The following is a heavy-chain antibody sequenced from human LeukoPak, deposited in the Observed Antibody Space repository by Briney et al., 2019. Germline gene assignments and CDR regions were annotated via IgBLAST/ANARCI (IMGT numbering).Heavy chain of an antibody. V-gene: IGHV4-59*01. CDR2: IYYSGIT. CDR3: ARGGWDNDY. D-gene: IGHD6-19*01. CDR1: GRSISTNY. J-gene: IGHJ4*02. Sequence: SETLSLTCTVSGRSISTNYRSWIRQPPGKGLEWNGYIYYSGITNYNPSLKSRFTMSVDTSKNQFSLKLSSVAAADTALYYCARGGWDNDYWGQGTLVTVSS.